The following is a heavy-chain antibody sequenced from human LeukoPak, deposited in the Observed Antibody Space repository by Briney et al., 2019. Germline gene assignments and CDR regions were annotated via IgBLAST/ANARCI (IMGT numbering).Heavy chain of an antibody. D-gene: IGHD6-19*01. Sequence: ASVKVSCKASGYTFTGYYIHWVRLAPGQGLEWMGWINPNSGGTSYTQKFQGGVTMTRDTSISTDYMELRRLRSDDPAVYYCAPTRGSAWYFDYWGQGTLVTVSS. V-gene: IGHV1-2*02. CDR1: GYTFTGYY. CDR2: INPNSGGT. J-gene: IGHJ4*02. CDR3: APTRGSAWYFDY.